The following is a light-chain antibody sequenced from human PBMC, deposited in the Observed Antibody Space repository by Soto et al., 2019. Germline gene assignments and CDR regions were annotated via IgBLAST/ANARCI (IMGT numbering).Light chain of an antibody. CDR3: QLRSNSIT. CDR2: DAS. Sequence: IEMTRSPATLSVSPGARATLSLRARQSVGAILAWYQQKPGEAPRLLNYDASIRGTGIPARFSGSGSGADFTLTISSLEPEDFAVYYCQLRSNSITFGQGTRLEIK. J-gene: IGKJ5*01. V-gene: IGKV3-11*01. CDR1: QSVGAI.